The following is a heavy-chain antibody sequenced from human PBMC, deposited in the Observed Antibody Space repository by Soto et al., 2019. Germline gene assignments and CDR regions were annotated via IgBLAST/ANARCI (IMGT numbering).Heavy chain of an antibody. CDR1: GGTFSSYA. Sequence: GASVKVSCKASGGTFSSYAISWVRQAPGQGLEWMGGIIPIFGTANYAQKFQGRVTITADKSTSTAYMELSSLRSGDTAVYYCASLSRAVAGTAYFDYWGQGTLVTVSS. V-gene: IGHV1-69*06. D-gene: IGHD6-19*01. J-gene: IGHJ4*02. CDR2: IIPIFGTA. CDR3: ASLSRAVAGTAYFDY.